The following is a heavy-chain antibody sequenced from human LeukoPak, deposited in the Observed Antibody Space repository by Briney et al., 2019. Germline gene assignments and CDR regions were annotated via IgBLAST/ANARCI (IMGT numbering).Heavy chain of an antibody. D-gene: IGHD2-2*02. V-gene: IGHV4-4*07. CDR3: ARDFSGEVYQLLYYDNWFDP. J-gene: IGHJ5*02. CDR2: IYTSGST. CDR1: GGSISSYY. Sequence: SETLSLTCTVSGGSISSYYWRWIRQPAGKGLEWIGRIYTSGSTNYNPSLKSRVTMSVDTSKNQFSLKLSSVTAADTAVYYCARDFSGEVYQLLYYDNWFDPWGQGTLVTVSS.